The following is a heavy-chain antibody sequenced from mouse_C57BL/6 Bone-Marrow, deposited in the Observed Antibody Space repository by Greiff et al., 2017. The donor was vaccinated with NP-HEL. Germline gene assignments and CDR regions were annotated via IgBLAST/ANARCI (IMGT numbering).Heavy chain of an antibody. CDR3: ARMKFDY. V-gene: IGHV5-6*02. Sequence: EVKLVESGGDLVKPGGSLKLSCAASGFTFSSYGMSWVRQTPDKRLEWVATISSGGSYTYYPDSVKGRFTISRDTAKNTLYLQMSSLKSEDTAMYYCARMKFDYWGQGTTLTVSS. J-gene: IGHJ2*01. CDR2: ISSGGSYT. CDR1: GFTFSSYG.